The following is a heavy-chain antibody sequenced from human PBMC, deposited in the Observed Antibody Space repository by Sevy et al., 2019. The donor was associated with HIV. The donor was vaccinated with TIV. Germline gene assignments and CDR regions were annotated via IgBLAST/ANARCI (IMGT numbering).Heavy chain of an antibody. V-gene: IGHV3-48*03. CDR1: GFTFSSYE. CDR2: ISSSGSTI. Sequence: GGSLRLSFAASGFTFSSYEMNWVRQAPGKGLEWVSYISSSGSTIYYADSVKGRFTISRDNAKNSLYLQMNSLRAEDTAIYYCARVGYVDTSMVSAFDIWGQGTMVTVSS. CDR3: ARVGYVDTSMVSAFDI. J-gene: IGHJ3*02. D-gene: IGHD5-18*01.